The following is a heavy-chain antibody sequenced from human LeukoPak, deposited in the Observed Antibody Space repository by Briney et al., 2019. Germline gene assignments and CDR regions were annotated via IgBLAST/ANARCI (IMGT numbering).Heavy chain of an antibody. CDR3: ARDYKGTMVRGVGVDY. D-gene: IGHD3-10*01. CDR1: GYTFTSYG. V-gene: IGHV1-18*01. CDR2: ISAYNGNT. Sequence: ASVNVSCKASGYTFTSYGISWVRQAPGQGLEWMGLISAYNGNTNYAQKLQGRVTMTTDTSTSTAYMELRSLRSDDTAVYYCARDYKGTMVRGVGVDYWGQGTLVTVSP. J-gene: IGHJ4*02.